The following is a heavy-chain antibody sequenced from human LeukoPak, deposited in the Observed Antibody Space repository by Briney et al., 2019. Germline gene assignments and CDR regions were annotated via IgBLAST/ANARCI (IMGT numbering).Heavy chain of an antibody. CDR1: GYTFTGYY. CDR3: ATLTTVTIFDY. V-gene: IGHV1-2*02. J-gene: IGHJ4*02. CDR2: INPNTGGT. D-gene: IGHD4-17*01. Sequence: ASVKVSCKASGYTFTGYYIHWVRQAPGQGLEWMGWINPNTGGTNYAQKFQGRVTMTRDTSMSTAYMEVSRLSSDDTAVYYCATLTTVTIFDYWGQGTLVTVSS.